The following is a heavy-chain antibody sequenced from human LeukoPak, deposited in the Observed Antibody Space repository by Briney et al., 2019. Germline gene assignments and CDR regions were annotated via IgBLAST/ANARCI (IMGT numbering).Heavy chain of an antibody. V-gene: IGHV4-31*03. CDR1: GDSLRSYY. CDR3: ARDQVDYSNYGNYYYGMDV. CDR2: IYYSGST. Sequence: SETLSLTCTVSGDSLRSYYWSWIRQHPGKGLEWIGYIYYSGSTYYNPSLKSRVTISVDTSKNQFSLKLSSVTAADTAVYYCARDQVDYSNYGNYYYGMDVWGQGTTVTVSS. D-gene: IGHD4-11*01. J-gene: IGHJ6*02.